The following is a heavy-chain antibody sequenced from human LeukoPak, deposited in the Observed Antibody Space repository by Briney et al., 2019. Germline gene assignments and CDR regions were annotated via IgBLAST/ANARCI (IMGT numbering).Heavy chain of an antibody. D-gene: IGHD2-15*01. Sequence: ASVKVSCKASGYSFTSYDINWVRQATGQGLEWMGWMNPNSGNTGYAQKFQGRVTMTRNTSISTAYMELSSLRSEDTAVYYCAXYVXAATLGLVVDYWGQGTLVTVSS. CDR1: GYSFTSYD. CDR3: AXYVXAATLGLVVDY. J-gene: IGHJ4*02. V-gene: IGHV1-8*01. CDR2: MNPNSGNT.